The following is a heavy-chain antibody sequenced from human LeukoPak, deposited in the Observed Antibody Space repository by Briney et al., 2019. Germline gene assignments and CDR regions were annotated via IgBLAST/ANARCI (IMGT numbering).Heavy chain of an antibody. Sequence: GGSLRLSCLTSGFTFSTNAMSWVRQAPGKGLEWISGISGSGASTYYADSVKGRFTISRDNSKNTLYLQMNSLRAEDTAVYYCAKAELDYDFWSGYLYYYYGMDVWGQGTTVTVSS. V-gene: IGHV3-23*01. CDR3: AKAELDYDFWSGYLYYYYGMDV. D-gene: IGHD3-3*01. CDR1: GFTFSTNA. J-gene: IGHJ6*02. CDR2: ISGSGAST.